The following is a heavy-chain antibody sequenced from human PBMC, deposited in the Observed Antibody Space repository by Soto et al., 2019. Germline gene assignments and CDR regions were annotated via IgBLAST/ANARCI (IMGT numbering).Heavy chain of an antibody. CDR3: ARVFKGYFDWFFPPHDAFDI. CDR1: GYTFTSYG. CDR2: ISAYNGNT. J-gene: IGHJ3*02. V-gene: IGHV1-18*01. D-gene: IGHD3-9*01. Sequence: ASVKVSCKASGYTFTSYGISWVRQAPGQGLEWMGWISAYNGNTNYAQKLQGRVTMTTDTSTSTAYMELRSLRSDDTAVYYCARVFKGYFDWFFPPHDAFDIWGQGTMVTVSS.